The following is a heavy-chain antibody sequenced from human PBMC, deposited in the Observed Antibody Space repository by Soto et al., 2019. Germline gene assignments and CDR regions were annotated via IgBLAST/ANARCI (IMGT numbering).Heavy chain of an antibody. CDR3: ARDLRYCSSTSCYGVGYYYGMDV. V-gene: IGHV3-23*01. CDR2: ISGSGGST. Sequence: GGSLRLSCAASGFTFSSYAMSWVRQAPGKGLEWVSAISGSGGSTYYADSVKGRFTISRDNSKNTLYLQMNSLRAEDTAVYYCARDLRYCSSTSCYGVGYYYGMDVWGQGTTVTVSS. D-gene: IGHD2-2*01. CDR1: GFTFSSYA. J-gene: IGHJ6*02.